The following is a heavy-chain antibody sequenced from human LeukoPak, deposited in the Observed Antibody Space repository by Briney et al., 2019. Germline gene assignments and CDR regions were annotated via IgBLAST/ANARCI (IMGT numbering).Heavy chain of an antibody. J-gene: IGHJ4*02. CDR3: ARDPNYYDSSGYYYFDY. V-gene: IGHV1-69*01. D-gene: IGHD3-22*01. CDR1: GGTFSSYA. Sequence: SVKVSCKASGGTFSSYAISWVRQAPGQGLEWMGGIIPIFGTANYAQKFQGRVTITADESTSTAYMELSSLRSEDTAVYYCARDPNYYDSSGYYYFDYWGQGTLVTVSS. CDR2: IIPIFGTA.